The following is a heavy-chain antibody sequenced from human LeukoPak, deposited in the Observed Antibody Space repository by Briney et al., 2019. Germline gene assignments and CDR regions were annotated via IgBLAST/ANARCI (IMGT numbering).Heavy chain of an antibody. CDR1: GGSISSTSYY. CDR3: ARGLYYYDSSGYYRQKYYYYMDV. Sequence: SETLSLTCTVSGGSISSTSYYWGWIRQPPGKGLEWIGSISYSGTTYYNPSLKSRVTISVDTSKNQFSLKLSSVTAADTAVYYCARGLYYYDSSGYYRQKYYYYMDVWGKGTTVTVSS. V-gene: IGHV4-39*07. CDR2: ISYSGTT. D-gene: IGHD3-22*01. J-gene: IGHJ6*03.